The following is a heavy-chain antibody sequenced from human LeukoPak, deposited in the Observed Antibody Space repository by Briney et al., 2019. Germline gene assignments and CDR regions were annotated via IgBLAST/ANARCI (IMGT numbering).Heavy chain of an antibody. V-gene: IGHV1-69*01. Sequence: SVKVSCKASGGTFSSYAISWVRQAPGQGLEWMGGIIPIFGTANYAQKFQGRVTITADESTSTAYMELSSLRSEATAVYYCARDSVYDFWSGYYWGQGTLVTVSS. CDR2: IIPIFGTA. J-gene: IGHJ4*02. D-gene: IGHD3-3*01. CDR3: ARDSVYDFWSGYY. CDR1: GGTFSSYA.